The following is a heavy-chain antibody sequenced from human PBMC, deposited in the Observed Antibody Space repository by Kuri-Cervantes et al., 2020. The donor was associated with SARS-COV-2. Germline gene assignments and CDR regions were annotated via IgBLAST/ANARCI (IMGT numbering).Heavy chain of an antibody. CDR3: ARARGVVPSAYHDY. J-gene: IGHJ4*02. CDR2: ISAYNGNT. D-gene: IGHD2-2*01. CDR1: GYTFTSYG. Sequence: ASVKVSCKASGYTFTSYGISWVRQAPGQGLEWMGWISAYNGNTNYAQKLQGRVTMTTDTSTSTAYMELRSLRSDDTAVYYCARARGVVPSAYHDYWGQGTLVTVSS. V-gene: IGHV1-18*01.